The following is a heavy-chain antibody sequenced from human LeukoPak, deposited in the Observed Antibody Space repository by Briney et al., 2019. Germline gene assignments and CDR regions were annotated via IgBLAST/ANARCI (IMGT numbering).Heavy chain of an antibody. CDR1: GGSFSGYY. V-gene: IGHV4-34*01. Sequence: PSETLSLTCAVYGGSFSGYYWSWIRQPPGKGLEWIGEINHSGSTNYNPSLKSRVTISVDTSKNQFSLKLSSVTAADTAVYYCASQHDYGDYERWFDPWGQGTLVTVSS. D-gene: IGHD4-17*01. CDR2: INHSGST. CDR3: ASQHDYGDYERWFDP. J-gene: IGHJ5*02.